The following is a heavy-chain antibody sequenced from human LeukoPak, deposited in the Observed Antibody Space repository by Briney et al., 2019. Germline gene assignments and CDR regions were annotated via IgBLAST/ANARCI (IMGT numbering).Heavy chain of an antibody. Sequence: PSETLSLTCAVSGGFISSSNWWSWVREPPGKGLEWIGEIYHSGSTNYNPSLKSRVTISVDTSKNQFSLNLSSVTAADTAVYYCARARGYSYGYPDYWGQGTLVTVSS. CDR3: ARARGYSYGYPDY. V-gene: IGHV4-4*02. D-gene: IGHD5-18*01. J-gene: IGHJ4*02. CDR1: GGFISSSNW. CDR2: IYHSGST.